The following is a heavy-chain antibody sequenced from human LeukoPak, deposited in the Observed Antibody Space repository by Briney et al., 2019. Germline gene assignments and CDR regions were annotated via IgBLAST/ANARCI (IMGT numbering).Heavy chain of an antibody. CDR3: VRAAYEILTGYYRA. CDR2: ISAYNGNT. Sequence: ASVKVSCKASGYTFTSYDISWVRQAPGHGLEWMGWISAYNGNTEYAQKLQGRVTLTTDTSTSTAYMELRSLRSDDTAVYYCVRAAYEILTGYYRAWGQGTLVTVSS. CDR1: GYTFTSYD. J-gene: IGHJ5*02. D-gene: IGHD3-9*01. V-gene: IGHV1-18*01.